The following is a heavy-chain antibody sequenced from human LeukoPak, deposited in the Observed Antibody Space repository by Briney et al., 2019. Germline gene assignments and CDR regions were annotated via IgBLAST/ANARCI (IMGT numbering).Heavy chain of an antibody. CDR1: GFTLSSYA. CDR3: AKDRPLSI. J-gene: IGHJ3*02. CDR2: VDGGGGGT. Sequence: GGSLRLSCAASGFTLSSYAMTWVRQAPGRGLEWVSSVDGGGGGTYYADSVKGRFTISRDNSKDTLYLQMNGLRAEDTAVYFCAKDRPLSIWGQGTMVTVSS. V-gene: IGHV3-23*01.